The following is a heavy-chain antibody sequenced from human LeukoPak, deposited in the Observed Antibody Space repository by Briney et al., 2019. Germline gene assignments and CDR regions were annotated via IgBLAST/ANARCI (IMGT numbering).Heavy chain of an antibody. CDR2: VSAYNGNT. CDR3: ARVVLWFGELMGESYFDY. D-gene: IGHD3-10*01. V-gene: IGHV1-18*01. J-gene: IGHJ4*02. CDR1: GYTFTSYG. Sequence: ASVKVSCKASGYTFTSYGISWVRQAPGQGLEWMGWVSAYNGNTNYAQKLQGRVTMTTDTSTSTAYMELRSLRSDDTAVYYCARVVLWFGELMGESYFDYWGQGTLVTVSS.